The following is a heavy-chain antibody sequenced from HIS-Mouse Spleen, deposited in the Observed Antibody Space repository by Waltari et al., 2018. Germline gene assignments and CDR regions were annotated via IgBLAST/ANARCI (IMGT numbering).Heavy chain of an antibody. CDR2: INHSGST. CDR3: YSSSSFDY. J-gene: IGHJ4*02. D-gene: IGHD6-6*01. V-gene: IGHV4-34*01. CDR1: GGSLSGYY. Sequence: QVQLQQWGAGLLKPSETLSLTCAVYGGSLSGYYRSWIRQPPGKGLEWIGEINHSGSTNYNPSLKSRVTISVDTSKNQFSLKLSSVTAADTCARAGYSSSSFDYWGQGTLVTVSS.